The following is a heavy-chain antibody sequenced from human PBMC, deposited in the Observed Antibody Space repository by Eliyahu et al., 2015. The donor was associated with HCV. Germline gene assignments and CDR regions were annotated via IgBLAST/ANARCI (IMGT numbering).Heavy chain of an antibody. D-gene: IGHD1-7*01. Sequence: EVQLMESGGGLVQPGGSLRLSCAASGLTFNTYNMNWVRQAPGKGLEWISNISSSSGFIDYADFVKGRFTISRDNAKNSLYLQMNSLRAEDTALYYCARSLSGTAGAFDIWGQGTMVTVSS. CDR2: ISSSSGFI. CDR3: ARSLSGTAGAFDI. V-gene: IGHV3-48*01. CDR1: GLTFNTYN. J-gene: IGHJ3*02.